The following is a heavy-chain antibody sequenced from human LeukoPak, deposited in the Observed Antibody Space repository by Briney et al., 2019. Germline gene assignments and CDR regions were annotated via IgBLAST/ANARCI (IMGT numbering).Heavy chain of an antibody. CDR3: AREAYSSRWYADY. CDR1: EFTFSDHY. V-gene: IGHV3-11*01. Sequence: GGSLRLSCATSEFTFSDHYMNWIRQAPGKGLEWIASIIPSGRTMYYADSVKGRFTIARDNAKNSLYLQMNSLRAEDTAVYYCAREAYSSRWYADYWGRGPRVPVPS. D-gene: IGHD6-13*01. J-gene: IGHJ4*02. CDR2: IIPSGRTM.